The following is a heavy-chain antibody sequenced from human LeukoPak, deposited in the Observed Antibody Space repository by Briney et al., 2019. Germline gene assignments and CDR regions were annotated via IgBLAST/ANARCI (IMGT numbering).Heavy chain of an antibody. J-gene: IGHJ2*01. V-gene: IGHV3-53*01. D-gene: IGHD7-27*01. CDR3: ARAAGDRIGYFDL. CDR2: IYSGGDI. CDR1: GFTFSTYA. Sequence: GALRLSCAASGFTFSTYAMSWVRQAPGKGLEWVSVIYSGGDIYYAHSVKGRFTISRDGSRNTLYLQMNSLRVEDTAVYYCARAAGDRIGYFDLWGRGTLVTVSS.